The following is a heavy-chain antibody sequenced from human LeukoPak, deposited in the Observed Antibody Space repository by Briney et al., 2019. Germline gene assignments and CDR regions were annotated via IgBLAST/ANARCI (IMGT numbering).Heavy chain of an antibody. V-gene: IGHV3-23*01. Sequence: GGSLRLSCATSGFTFSRSAMNWVRQAPGKGLEWVSSFSASGGTTYYADTVKGRFTISRDNSKNTLSVQMNSLRAEDTAVYYCAKANYSGSYYFDSWGQGTLVTVSS. D-gene: IGHD1-26*01. J-gene: IGHJ4*02. CDR2: FSASGGTT. CDR1: GFTFSRSA. CDR3: AKANYSGSYYFDS.